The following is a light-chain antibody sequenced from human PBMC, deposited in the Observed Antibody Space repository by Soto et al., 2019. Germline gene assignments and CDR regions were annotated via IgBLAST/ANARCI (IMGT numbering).Light chain of an antibody. CDR1: SSDVGSYNL. CDR3: SSFTSSSTVV. CDR2: EVT. J-gene: IGLJ2*01. V-gene: IGLV2-14*02. Sequence: QSALTQPASVSGSPGQSITISCTGTSSDVGSYNLVSWYQQHPGKAPKLIISEVTSRPSGVSTRISGSKSGNTASLTISGLQAEDEADYFCSSFTSSSTVVFGGGTKLTVL.